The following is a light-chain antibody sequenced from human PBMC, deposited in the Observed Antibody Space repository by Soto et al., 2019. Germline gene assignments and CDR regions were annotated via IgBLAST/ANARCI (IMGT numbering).Light chain of an antibody. J-gene: IGKJ1*01. V-gene: IGKV3-15*01. CDR1: QSVSGN. CDR3: PRYTDWPRP. CDR2: GAS. Sequence: EIVMTQFPATLSVSPGERATLSCRASQSVSGNLAWYQQKAGQAPRLLIYGASTRATGFPARFSGSGSGTAFTLTIGSLQSEDFAVYYCPRYTDWPRPFGQGTKVDIK.